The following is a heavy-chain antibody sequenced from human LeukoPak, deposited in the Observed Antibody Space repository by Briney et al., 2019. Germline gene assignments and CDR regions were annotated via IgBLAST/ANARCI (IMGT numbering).Heavy chain of an antibody. CDR1: GFSFSTYA. Sequence: GGSLRLSCAASGFSFSTYAMTWVRQAPGKGLEWVSGINTDGSTTNYADSVKGRVTISRDSAKNTLYLQMNSLRAEDTAVYFCARAGYYRFDYWGQGTLVTVSS. D-gene: IGHD3-9*01. CDR3: ARAGYYRFDY. CDR2: INTDGSTT. V-gene: IGHV3-74*01. J-gene: IGHJ4*02.